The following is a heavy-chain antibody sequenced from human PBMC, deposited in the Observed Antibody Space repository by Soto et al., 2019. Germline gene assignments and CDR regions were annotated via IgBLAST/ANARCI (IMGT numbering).Heavy chain of an antibody. CDR2: LSKDGSVQ. V-gene: IGHV3-30*04. D-gene: IGHD3-10*01. CDR1: GFTFSRYA. CDR3: VRSRSGAIADSFDY. J-gene: IGHJ4*02. Sequence: GGSLRLSCAVSGFTFSRYALHWVRLAPGKGLEWVAALSKDGSVQYWLDSVRGRFTISRDNSKNTLYLQMNSLRPEDTGVYYCVRSRSGAIADSFDYWGQGTQVTVPS.